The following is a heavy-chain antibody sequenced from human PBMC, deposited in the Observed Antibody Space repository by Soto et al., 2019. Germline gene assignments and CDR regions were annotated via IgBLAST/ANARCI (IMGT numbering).Heavy chain of an antibody. Sequence: PGGSLRLSCAASGFTFSSYGMHWVRQAPDKGMEWVAVLWYDGSNKYYADSVKGRFTISRDNSKNTLYLQMNSLRAEDTAVYYCARDLSTGPPAYAFDIWGQGTMVTVSS. CDR3: ARDLSTGPPAYAFDI. V-gene: IGHV3-33*01. CDR2: LWYDGSNK. J-gene: IGHJ3*02. CDR1: GFTFSSYG.